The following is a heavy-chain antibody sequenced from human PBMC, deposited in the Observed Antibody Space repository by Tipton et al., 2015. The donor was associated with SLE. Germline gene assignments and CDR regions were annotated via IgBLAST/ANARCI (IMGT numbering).Heavy chain of an antibody. CDR3: AGAWQGYCSGGTCYVLDY. V-gene: IGHV4-59*11. CDR1: GGSISSHF. J-gene: IGHJ4*02. CDR2: ISYSETT. Sequence: TLSLTCPVSGGSISSHFWSWIRQPPGQGLEWIGYISYSETTNYNHSLTRRITIPVDTTKNQFSLKLRSVTAADTAVYYCAGAWQGYCSGGTCYVLDYWGQGTLVTVSS. D-gene: IGHD2-15*01.